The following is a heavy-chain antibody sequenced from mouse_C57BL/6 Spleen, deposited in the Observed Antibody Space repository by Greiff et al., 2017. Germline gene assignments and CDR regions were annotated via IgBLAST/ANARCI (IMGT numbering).Heavy chain of an antibody. V-gene: IGHV1-82*01. CDR3: ARSSITTVVADY. D-gene: IGHD1-1*01. CDR2: IYPGDGDT. J-gene: IGHJ2*01. Sequence: QVQLQQSGPELVKPGASVKISCKASGYAFSSSWMNWVKQRPGKGLEWIGRIYPGDGDTNYNGKFKGKATLTADKSSSTAYMQLSSLPSEDSAVYFCARSSITTVVADYWGQGTTLTVSS. CDR1: GYAFSSSW.